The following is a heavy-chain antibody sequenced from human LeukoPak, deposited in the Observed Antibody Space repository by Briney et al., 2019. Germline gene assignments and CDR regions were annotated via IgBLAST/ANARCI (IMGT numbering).Heavy chain of an antibody. CDR3: ARDGGYGSGSAL. CDR1: GGSINNYY. J-gene: IGHJ4*02. V-gene: IGHV4-59*01. D-gene: IGHD3-10*01. Sequence: PSQTLSLTCTVSGGSINNYYWTWIRQPPGKRLEWSGSIYYDGSANYNPSLKSRVTISLDTPKSKFSLRLSSVTAADTAVYYCARDGGYGSGSALWGQGTLITVSS. CDR2: IYYDGSA.